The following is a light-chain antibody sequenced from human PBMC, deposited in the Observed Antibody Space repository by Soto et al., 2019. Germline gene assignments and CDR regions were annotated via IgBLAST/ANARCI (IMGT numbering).Light chain of an antibody. CDR2: AVR. CDR1: MRDVGAYNL. V-gene: IGLV2-14*01. Sequence: QSALTQPASVSGSAGQSITISCSGTMRDVGAYNLVSWYQQHPGTAPKLIIYAVRNRPSGISSRFSCSRSGNTASLTISGLQSEDEGDYYCSAYTARSTLVFGGGTKVTVL. J-gene: IGLJ3*02. CDR3: SAYTARSTLV.